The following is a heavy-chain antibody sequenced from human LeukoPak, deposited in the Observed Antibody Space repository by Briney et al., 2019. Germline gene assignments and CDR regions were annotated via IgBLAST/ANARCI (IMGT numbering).Heavy chain of an antibody. J-gene: IGHJ4*02. Sequence: GRALRLSCVASRFTFSSYAMHWVRQAPGKGLEWVAVISYDGSNKYYADSVKGRFTISRDNSKNTLYLQMNSLRAEDTAVYYCARAFASGIRRALWFGDLLRAQGTLVTVSS. D-gene: IGHD3-10*01. CDR2: ISYDGSNK. CDR1: RFTFSSYA. V-gene: IGHV3-30-3*01. CDR3: ARAFASGIRRALWFGDLL.